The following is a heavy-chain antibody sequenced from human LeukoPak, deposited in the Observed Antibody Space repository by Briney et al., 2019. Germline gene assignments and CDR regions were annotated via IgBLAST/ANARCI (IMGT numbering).Heavy chain of an antibody. J-gene: IGHJ6*03. D-gene: IGHD5-18*01. Sequence: ASVKVSCKASGYTFTSYDINWVRQATGQGLEWMGWMNPNSGNTGYAQKFQGRVTITRNTSISTAYMELSSLRSEDTAVYYCARASRGYSYGPNYYYYYMDVWGKGTTVTVSS. CDR3: ARASRGYSYGPNYYYYYMDV. CDR1: GYTFTSYD. V-gene: IGHV1-8*03. CDR2: MNPNSGNT.